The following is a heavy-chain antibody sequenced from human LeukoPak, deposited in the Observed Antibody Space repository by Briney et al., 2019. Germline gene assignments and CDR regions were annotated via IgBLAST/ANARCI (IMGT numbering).Heavy chain of an antibody. V-gene: IGHV1-69*04. Sequence: SVKVSCKASGGTFSSYAISWVRQAPGQGLEWMGRIIPILGIANYAQKFQSRVTITADKSTSTAYMELSSLRSEDTAVYYCASGGSDYYGSGSYPLDYWGQGTLVTVSS. CDR2: IIPILGIA. CDR1: GGTFSSYA. J-gene: IGHJ4*02. D-gene: IGHD3-10*01. CDR3: ASGGSDYYGSGSYPLDY.